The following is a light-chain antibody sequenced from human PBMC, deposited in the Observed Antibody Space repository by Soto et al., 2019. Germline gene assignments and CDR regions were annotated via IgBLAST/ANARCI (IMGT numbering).Light chain of an antibody. Sequence: EIVMTQSPATLSVSPGERATLSCRASQSISSTLAWYQLKPGQSPRLLIYDASTRATGIPDRFSGSGSGPEFTLTISSLQSEDFAVYYCQQYNDRPHTFGQGTRVEIK. V-gene: IGKV3-15*01. CDR3: QQYNDRPHT. CDR2: DAS. J-gene: IGKJ1*01. CDR1: QSISST.